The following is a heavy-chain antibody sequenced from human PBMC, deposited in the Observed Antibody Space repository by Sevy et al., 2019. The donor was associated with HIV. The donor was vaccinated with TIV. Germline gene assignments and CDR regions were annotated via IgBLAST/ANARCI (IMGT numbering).Heavy chain of an antibody. CDR3: EKGTMVALMDLYDCFHI. D-gene: IGHD2-8*01. J-gene: IGHJ3*02. Sequence: GGSLRLSCAASGFTFDDYAMHWVRHTPRKGLEWVSSVSWNSAYIKYADSVKGRFTISRDNAKKSLYLQMSSLRVEDTALYYCEKGTMVALMDLYDCFHIWGRGTMVTVSS. CDR1: GFTFDDYA. CDR2: VSWNSAYI. V-gene: IGHV3-9*01.